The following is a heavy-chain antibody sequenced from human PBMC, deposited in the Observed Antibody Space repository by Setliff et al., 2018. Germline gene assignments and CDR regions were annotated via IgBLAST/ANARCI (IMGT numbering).Heavy chain of an antibody. V-gene: IGHV4-34*01. J-gene: IGHJ5*02. Sequence: PGGSLRLSCATSGFTFSDYYMSWIRQTPGKGLEWIGEISHSGDPNYNPSLKSRVTISLDTSKNQFSLKLTSVAAADTAVYYCARAPQYSNFWYALSWFDPWGQGTLVTVSS. CDR3: ARAPQYSNFWYALSWFDP. D-gene: IGHD3-3*01. CDR2: ISHSGDP. CDR1: GFTFSDYY.